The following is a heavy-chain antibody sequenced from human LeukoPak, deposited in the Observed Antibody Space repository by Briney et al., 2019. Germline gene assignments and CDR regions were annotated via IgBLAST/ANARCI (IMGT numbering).Heavy chain of an antibody. V-gene: IGHV3-66*01. J-gene: IGHJ4*02. Sequence: GGSLRLSCAASGFTVSSKYMSWVRQAPGKGLEWVSVIYSGGSTYYADSVKGRFTISRDNSKNTLYLQMNSLRAEDTAVYYCAREGGGWYIDYWGQGTLVTVSS. CDR3: AREGGGWYIDY. CDR2: IYSGGST. D-gene: IGHD6-19*01. CDR1: GFTVSSKY.